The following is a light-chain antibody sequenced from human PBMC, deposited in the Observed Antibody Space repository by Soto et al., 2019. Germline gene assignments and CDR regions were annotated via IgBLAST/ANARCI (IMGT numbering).Light chain of an antibody. CDR1: QSVSGTY. CDR2: DAS. J-gene: IGKJ1*01. CDR3: QQYGSSPRM. Sequence: EIVLTQSPGTLSLSPGERATLSCRASQSVSGTYLAWHQQKPGQAPRLLIYDASRRATGIPDRFSGSGSGTDFTLTINRLEPEDFAVYYCQQYGSSPRMFGQGTKVEIK. V-gene: IGKV3-20*01.